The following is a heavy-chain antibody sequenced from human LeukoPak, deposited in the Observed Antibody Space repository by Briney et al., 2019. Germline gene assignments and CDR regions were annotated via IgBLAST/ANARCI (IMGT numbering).Heavy chain of an antibody. CDR3: ARDEGYSGDYYYYYIDI. V-gene: IGHV4-61*02. Sequence: SETLSLTCTVSGDSISSGSYYWSWIRQPAGKGLEWIGRISTSGTTNYNPSFKSRVTISVDTSKNQFSLRLSSVTVADTAVYYCARDEGYSGDYYYYYIDIWGKGTTVTISS. CDR1: GDSISSGSYY. J-gene: IGHJ6*03. D-gene: IGHD3-22*01. CDR2: ISTSGTT.